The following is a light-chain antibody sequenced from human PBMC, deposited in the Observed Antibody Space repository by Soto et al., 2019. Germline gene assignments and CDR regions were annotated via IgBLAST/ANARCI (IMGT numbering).Light chain of an antibody. CDR1: SSDIGAYNY. Sequence: QSALTQPASVSGSHGQSITISCTGTSSDIGAYNYVSWYQQHPGKAPKLMIYDVATRPSGVSNRFSGYKSGNTASLTISGLQAEDEADYYCSSYTTSSTLGVFGTGTKLTVL. J-gene: IGLJ1*01. CDR2: DVA. V-gene: IGLV2-14*03. CDR3: SSYTTSSTLGV.